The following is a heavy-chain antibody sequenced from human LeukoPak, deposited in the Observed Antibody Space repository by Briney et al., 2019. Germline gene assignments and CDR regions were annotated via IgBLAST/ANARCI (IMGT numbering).Heavy chain of an antibody. Sequence: SQTLSLTCTVSGDSVSSDIYYWSWIRQTAGKGLEWIGRIYTSGSTNCNPSLESRVSISADKSKNQLYLRLTSVTAADTAVYYCARGPGMSATGQSFDHWGQGALVTVSS. CDR2: IYTSGST. D-gene: IGHD6-25*01. V-gene: IGHV4-61*02. CDR1: GDSVSSDIYY. CDR3: ARGPGMSATGQSFDH. J-gene: IGHJ4*02.